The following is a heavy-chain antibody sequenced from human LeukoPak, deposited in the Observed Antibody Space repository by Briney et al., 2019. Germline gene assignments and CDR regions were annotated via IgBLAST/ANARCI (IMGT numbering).Heavy chain of an antibody. CDR3: ARDSQYRVFDI. Sequence: SVTVSCTASGGTFISYAISWVRQAPGQGRECMGGIIPIFGTANYAQKLQGRVTITADESTSTAYMELSSLRAGDTAVYYCARDSQYRVFDIWGQGTMVTVSS. CDR2: IIPIFGTA. V-gene: IGHV1-69*13. CDR1: GGTFISYA. D-gene: IGHD3-16*02. J-gene: IGHJ3*02.